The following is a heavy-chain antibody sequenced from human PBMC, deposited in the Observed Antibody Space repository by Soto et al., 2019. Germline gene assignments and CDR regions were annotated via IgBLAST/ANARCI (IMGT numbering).Heavy chain of an antibody. D-gene: IGHD6-13*01. CDR1: GYSFTSYW. J-gene: IGHJ6*02. V-gene: IGHV5-10-1*01. CDR2: IDPSDSYT. Sequence: ISCKVSGYSFTSYWISWVRQMPGKGLEWMGRIDPSDSYTNYSPSFQGHVTISADKSISTAYLQWSSLKASDTAMYYCARHEPYSFFWYEDYYYNGMDVLGQGTTVYVS. CDR3: ARHEPYSFFWYEDYYYNGMDV.